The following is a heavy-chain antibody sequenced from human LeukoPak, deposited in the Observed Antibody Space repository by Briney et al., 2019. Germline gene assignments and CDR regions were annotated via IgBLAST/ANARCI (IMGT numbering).Heavy chain of an antibody. J-gene: IGHJ3*02. Sequence: GGSLRLSCVGSGFSFRSHWVNWVRQSPGKGLEWVANIKPDGSDKYYVDSARGRFTVSRDNAKNSAFLQMNSLRAEDTAIYYCATISAQTFDIWRQGTLVSVSS. CDR1: GFSFRSHW. CDR2: IKPDGSDK. V-gene: IGHV3-7*01. CDR3: ATISAQTFDI. D-gene: IGHD5-24*01.